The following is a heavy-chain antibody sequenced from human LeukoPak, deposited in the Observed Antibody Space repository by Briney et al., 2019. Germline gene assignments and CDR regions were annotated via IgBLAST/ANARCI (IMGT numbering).Heavy chain of an antibody. CDR1: GGSISSSSYY. J-gene: IGHJ4*02. CDR2: IYHSGST. V-gene: IGHV4-30-2*01. CDR3: ARFYGSGSYLDY. Sequence: PSETLSLTCTVSGGSISSSSYYWGWIRQPPGKGLEWIGYIYHSGSTYYHPSLKSRVTISADRSKNQFSLKLSSVTAADTAVYYCARFYGSGSYLDYWGQGTLVTVSS. D-gene: IGHD3-10*01.